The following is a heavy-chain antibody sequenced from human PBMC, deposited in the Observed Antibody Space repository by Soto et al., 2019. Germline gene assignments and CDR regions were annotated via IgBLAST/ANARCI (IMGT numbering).Heavy chain of an antibody. V-gene: IGHV4-34*01. Sequence: QVQLQQWGAGLLKPSETLSLTCAVYGGSFSGYYWSWIRQPPGKGLEWIGEIKHSGSTNYNPSLKSRVTISVDTSKNQFSLKLSSVTAADTAVYYCARGRGYCTNGVCMYNWFDPWGQGTLVTVSS. CDR1: GGSFSGYY. CDR2: IKHSGST. D-gene: IGHD2-8*01. CDR3: ARGRGYCTNGVCMYNWFDP. J-gene: IGHJ5*02.